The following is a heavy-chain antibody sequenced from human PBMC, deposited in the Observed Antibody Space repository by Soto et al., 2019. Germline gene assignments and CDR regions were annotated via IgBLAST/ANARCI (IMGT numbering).Heavy chain of an antibody. CDR1: GFNFSSYA. CDR2: ISYDGSNK. Sequence: PGGSLRLSCAASGFNFSSYAMHWVRQAPGKGLEWVAVISYDGSNKYYADSVKGRFTISRDNSKNTLYLQMNSLRAEDTAVYYCARDGLAHVEAYGMDVWGQGTTVTVSS. D-gene: IGHD3-10*02. CDR3: ARDGLAHVEAYGMDV. J-gene: IGHJ6*02. V-gene: IGHV3-30-3*01.